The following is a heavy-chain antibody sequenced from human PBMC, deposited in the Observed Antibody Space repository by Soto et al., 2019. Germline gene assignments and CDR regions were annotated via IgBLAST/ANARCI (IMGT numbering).Heavy chain of an antibody. J-gene: IGHJ4*02. D-gene: IGHD4-17*01. CDR3: ARAWTVTTYDY. CDR2: INPSGGST. Sequence: ASVKVSCKASGYTFTSYYMHWVRQAPGQGLEWMGIINPSGGSTSYAQKFQGRVTMTRDTSTGTVYMELSSLRSEDTAVYYCARAWTVTTYDYWGQGTLVTVSS. CDR1: GYTFTSYY. V-gene: IGHV1-46*01.